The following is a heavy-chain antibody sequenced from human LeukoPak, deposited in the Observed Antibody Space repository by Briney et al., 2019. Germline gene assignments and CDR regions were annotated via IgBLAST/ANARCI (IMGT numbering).Heavy chain of an antibody. J-gene: IGHJ4*02. CDR3: ARFTVTFYFDY. D-gene: IGHD4-17*01. V-gene: IGHV4-34*01. CDR1: GGSFSGDQ. Sequence: SETLSLTCAVSGGSFSGDQWSWIRQPPGKGLEWIGEINHSGSTNYNPSLKSRVTISVDTSKNQFSLKLSSVTAADTAVYYCARFTVTFYFDYWGQGTLVTVSS. CDR2: INHSGST.